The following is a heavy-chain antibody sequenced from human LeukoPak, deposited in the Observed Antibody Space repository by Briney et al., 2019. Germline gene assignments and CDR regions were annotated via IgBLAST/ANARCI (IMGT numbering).Heavy chain of an antibody. CDR2: ISGSGGST. J-gene: IGHJ4*02. D-gene: IGHD4-17*01. V-gene: IGHV3-23*01. CDR1: GFTFSSYA. Sequence: GGSLRLSCAASGFTFSSYAMSWVRQAPGKGLEWVSAISGSGGSTYYADSVKGWLTISRDNSKNTLYLQMNSLRAEDTAVYYCAKATSGGYDYGDYDALSHWGQRTLVTVSS. CDR3: AKATSGGYDYGDYDALSH.